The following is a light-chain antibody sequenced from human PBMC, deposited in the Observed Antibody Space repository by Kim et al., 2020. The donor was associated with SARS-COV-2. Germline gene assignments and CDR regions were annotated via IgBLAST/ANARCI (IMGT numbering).Light chain of an antibody. Sequence: GQRVTICGNGSSSNIGADYVIHWYQHLPATAPKLLIYDNNIRPSGVPGRFSGSKSNSAASLAIARLQAEDEADYYCQSYDRSLIFVFGTGTKVTVL. V-gene: IGLV1-40*01. CDR3: QSYDRSLIFV. CDR2: DNN. J-gene: IGLJ1*01. CDR1: SSNIGADYV.